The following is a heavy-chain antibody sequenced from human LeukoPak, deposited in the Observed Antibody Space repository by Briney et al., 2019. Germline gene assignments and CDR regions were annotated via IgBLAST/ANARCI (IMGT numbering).Heavy chain of an antibody. Sequence: ASVKVSCKASGYTFTSYGISWVRQAPGQGLEWMGWISAYNGNTNYAQKLQGRVTMTTDTPTSTAYMELRSLRSDDTAVYYCARASSIAVADTIYYYYGMDVWGQGTTVTVSS. J-gene: IGHJ6*02. CDR3: ARASSIAVADTIYYYYGMDV. CDR1: GYTFTSYG. V-gene: IGHV1-18*01. CDR2: ISAYNGNT. D-gene: IGHD6-19*01.